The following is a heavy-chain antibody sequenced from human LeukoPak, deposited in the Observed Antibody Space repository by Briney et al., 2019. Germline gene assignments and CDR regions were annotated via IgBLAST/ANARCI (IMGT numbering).Heavy chain of an antibody. D-gene: IGHD3-22*01. CDR3: ARRGVYYYDSSGRANYYFDY. CDR1: GYTFINYG. Sequence: DSVKVSCKASGYTFINYGINWVRQAPGQGLEWVGWITPYNGNTNYAQKLQGRVTMTTDTSTSTVYMELRSLRPDDTAMYYCARRGVYYYDSSGRANYYFDYWGQGTLVTVSS. J-gene: IGHJ4*02. CDR2: ITPYNGNT. V-gene: IGHV1-18*01.